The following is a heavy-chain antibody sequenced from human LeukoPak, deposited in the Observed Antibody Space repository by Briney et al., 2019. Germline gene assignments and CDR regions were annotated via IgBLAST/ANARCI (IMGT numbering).Heavy chain of an antibody. V-gene: IGHV4-4*07. CDR1: GGSISSYY. CDR3: ARGGSTEVAFDI. J-gene: IGHJ3*02. Sequence: SETLSLTCAVSGGSISSYYWSWIRQLAGKGLEWIGRIYTSGSTNYNPSLKSRVTMSVDTSKNQFSLKLSSVTAADTAVYYCARGGSTEVAFDIWGQGTMVTVSS. CDR2: IYTSGST.